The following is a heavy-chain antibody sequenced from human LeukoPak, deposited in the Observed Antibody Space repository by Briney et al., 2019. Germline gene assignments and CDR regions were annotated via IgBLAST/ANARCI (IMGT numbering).Heavy chain of an antibody. V-gene: IGHV3-74*01. CDR3: ARDQYDILTGVYYYYGMDV. D-gene: IGHD3-9*01. J-gene: IGHJ6*02. CDR1: GFTFSSYW. Sequence: PGGSLRLSCAASGFTFSSYWMHWVRQAPGKGLVWVSRINSDGSSTSYADSVKGRFTISRDNAKNTLYLQMNSLRAEDTAVYYCARDQYDILTGVYYYYGMDVWGQGTTVTVSS. CDR2: INSDGSST.